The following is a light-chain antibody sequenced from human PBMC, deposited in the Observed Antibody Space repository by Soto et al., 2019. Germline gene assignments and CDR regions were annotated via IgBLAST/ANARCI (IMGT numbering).Light chain of an antibody. CDR1: QSVSRY. CDR2: DAS. CDR3: QQRSNWTIT. V-gene: IGKV3-11*01. Sequence: EIVLTQSPATLSLSPGERATLSCRASQSVSRYLAWYQQKPGQDPRLLIYDASNRATGIPARFSGSGSGTDFTLTISRLETEDFAVYECQQRSNWTITFGQGTRLEIK. J-gene: IGKJ5*01.